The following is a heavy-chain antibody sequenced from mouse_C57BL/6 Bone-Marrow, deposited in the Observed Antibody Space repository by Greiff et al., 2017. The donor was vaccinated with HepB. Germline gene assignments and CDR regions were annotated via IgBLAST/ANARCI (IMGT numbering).Heavy chain of an antibody. CDR2: IDPSDSYT. V-gene: IGHV1-50*01. J-gene: IGHJ2*01. D-gene: IGHD1-1*01. Sequence: VQLQQPGAELVKPGASVKLSCKASGYTFTSYWMQWVKQRPGQGLEWIGEIDPSDSYTNYNQKFKGKATLTVDTSSSTAYMQLSSLTSEDSAVYYCARWITTGGDYWGQGTTLTVSS. CDR3: ARWITTGGDY. CDR1: GYTFTSYW.